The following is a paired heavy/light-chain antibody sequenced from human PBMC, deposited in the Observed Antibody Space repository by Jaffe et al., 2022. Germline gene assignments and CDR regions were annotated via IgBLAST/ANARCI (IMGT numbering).Heavy chain of an antibody. CDR1: GGSISSSNW. Sequence: QVQLQESGPGLVKPSGTLSLTCAVSGGSISSSNWWSWIRQPPGKGLEWIGEIYHSGSTNYNPSLKSRVTISVDKSKNQFSLKLSSVTAADTAVYYCARKRGTYYYDSSGYYPRNSGVFIPVYFDYWGQGTLVTVSS. D-gene: IGHD3-22*01. J-gene: IGHJ4*02. V-gene: IGHV4-4*02. CDR2: IYHSGST. CDR3: ARKRGTYYYDSSGYYPRNSGVFIPVYFDY.
Light chain of an antibody. V-gene: IGLV2-14*03. CDR3: SSYTSSSTLHVV. J-gene: IGLJ2*01. Sequence: QSALTQPASVSGSPGQSITISCTGTSSDVGGYNYVSWYQQHPGKAPKLMIYDVSNRPSGVSNRFSGSKSGNTASLTISGLQAEDEADYYCSSYTSSSTLHVVFGGGTKLTVL. CDR2: DVS. CDR1: SSDVGGYNY.